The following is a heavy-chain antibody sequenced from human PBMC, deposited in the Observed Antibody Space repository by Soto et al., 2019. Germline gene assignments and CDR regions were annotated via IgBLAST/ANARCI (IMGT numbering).Heavy chain of an antibody. CDR1: GFTFKIYD. CDR2: ISYDGSKN. J-gene: IGHJ3*02. V-gene: IGHV3-30*03. Sequence: GGSLRLSCTASGFTFKIYDMYWVRQAPGKWLEWVALISYDGSKNYYRDAVRGRFAISRDNSNDTLHLQMSSLKTEDTAVYYCAMIHSGSFVFDIWGQGTVVTVSS. D-gene: IGHD1-26*01. CDR3: AMIHSGSFVFDI.